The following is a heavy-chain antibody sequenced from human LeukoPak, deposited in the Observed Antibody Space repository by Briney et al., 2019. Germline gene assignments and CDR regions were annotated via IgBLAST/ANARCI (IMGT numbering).Heavy chain of an antibody. J-gene: IGHJ4*02. Sequence: PGGSLRLSCAASGFTFSSYWMSWVRQAPGKGLEWVANIKQDGSEKYYVDSVKGRFTISRDNAKNSLYLQMNSLRAEDTAVYYCARVPLNYYDSSGYYFDYWGQGTLVTVSS. V-gene: IGHV3-7*01. CDR3: ARVPLNYYDSSGYYFDY. CDR2: IKQDGSEK. D-gene: IGHD3-22*01. CDR1: GFTFSSYW.